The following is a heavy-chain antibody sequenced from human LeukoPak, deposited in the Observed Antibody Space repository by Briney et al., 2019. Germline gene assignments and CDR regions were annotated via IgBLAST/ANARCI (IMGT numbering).Heavy chain of an antibody. CDR1: GGSFSGYY. CDR3: ARLAVRGSYYYYYYMDV. Sequence: PSETLSLTCAVCGGSFSGYYWSWIRQPPGEGLEWIGEINHSGSTNYNPSLKSRVTISVDTSKNQFSLKLSSVTAADTAVYYCARLAVRGSYYYYYYMDVWGKGTTVTISS. CDR2: INHSGST. J-gene: IGHJ6*03. V-gene: IGHV4-34*01. D-gene: IGHD3-10*02.